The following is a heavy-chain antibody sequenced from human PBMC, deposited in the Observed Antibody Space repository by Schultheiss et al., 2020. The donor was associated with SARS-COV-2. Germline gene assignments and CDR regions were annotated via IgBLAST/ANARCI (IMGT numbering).Heavy chain of an antibody. J-gene: IGHJ6*02. CDR1: GGSFSGYY. D-gene: IGHD2-2*01. V-gene: IGHV4-34*01. CDR2: INHSGST. Sequence: SETLSLTCAVYGGSFSGYYWNWIRQPPGKGLEWIGEINHSGSTNYNPSLKSRVTISVDTSKNQFSLNLSSVTAADTAVYYCARGVHGVVPGPLGLGPWYYYYGVDVWGQGTTVTVSS. CDR3: ARGVHGVVPGPLGLGPWYYYYGVDV.